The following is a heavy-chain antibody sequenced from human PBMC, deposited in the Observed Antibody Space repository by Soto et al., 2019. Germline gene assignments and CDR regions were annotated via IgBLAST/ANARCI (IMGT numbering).Heavy chain of an antibody. Sequence: QVQLQESGPGLVKPSGTLSLTCAVSSGSISSSNWWSWVRQPPGKGLEWIGEIYHSGSTNYNPSLKSRVNISVDKSKNQFSLKLSSVTAADTAVYYCARNPIKGGTSLNWFDPWVQGTLVTVSS. CDR3: ARNPIKGGTSLNWFDP. CDR1: SGSISSSNW. CDR2: IYHSGST. V-gene: IGHV4-4*02. D-gene: IGHD2-2*01. J-gene: IGHJ5*02.